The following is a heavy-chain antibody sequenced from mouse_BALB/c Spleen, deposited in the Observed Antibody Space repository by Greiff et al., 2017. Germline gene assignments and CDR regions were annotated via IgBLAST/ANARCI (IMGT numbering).Heavy chain of an antibody. D-gene: IGHD1-1*01. CDR1: GYTFSSYW. V-gene: IGHV1-9*01. J-gene: IGHJ4*01. Sequence: QVQLQQSGAELMKPGASVKISCKATGYTFSSYWIEWVKQRPGHGLEWIGEILPGSGSTNYNEKFKGKATFTADTSSNTAYMQLSSLTSEDSAVYYCARLPSRYYAMDYWGQGTSVTVSS. CDR2: ILPGSGST. CDR3: ARLPSRYYAMDY.